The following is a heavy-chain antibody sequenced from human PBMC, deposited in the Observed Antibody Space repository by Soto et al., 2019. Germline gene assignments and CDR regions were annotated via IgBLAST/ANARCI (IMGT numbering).Heavy chain of an antibody. V-gene: IGHV4-30-4*01. CDR2: FYFTGGT. CDR3: ARDDYFGSSAFDQ. D-gene: IGHD3-10*01. Sequence: SQTLSLTCTVSGGSIRSGDYYWTWIRQPPGKGLEWIGYFYFTGGTSYNPSLKSRVSISVDTSNNEFSLQLSSVTAADTAVYYCARDDYFGSSAFDQWGQGTPVTVSS. J-gene: IGHJ4*02. CDR1: GGSIRSGDYY.